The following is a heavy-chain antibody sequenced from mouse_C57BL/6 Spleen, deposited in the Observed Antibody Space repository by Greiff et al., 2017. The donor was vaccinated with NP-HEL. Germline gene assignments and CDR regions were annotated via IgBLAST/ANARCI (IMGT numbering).Heavy chain of an antibody. CDR1: GFTFSSYG. CDR3: ARLPGSREPWEAMDY. V-gene: IGHV5-6*01. J-gene: IGHJ4*01. CDR2: ISSGGSYT. Sequence: EVKLMESGGDLVKPGGSLKLSCAASGFTFSSYGMCWVRQTPDKRLEWVATISSGGSYTYYPDSVKGRFTLSRDNAKNTLYLQMSSLKSEATAMYYCARLPGSREPWEAMDYWGQGTSVTVSS. D-gene: IGHD1-1*01.